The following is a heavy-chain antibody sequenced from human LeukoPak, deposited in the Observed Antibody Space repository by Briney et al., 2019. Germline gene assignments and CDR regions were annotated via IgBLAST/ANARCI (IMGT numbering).Heavy chain of an antibody. D-gene: IGHD6-6*01. Sequence: GSSVTVSCKASGGTFSSYAISWVRQAPGQGLEWMGRIIPIFGIANYAQKFQGRVTITADKSTSTAYMELSSLRSEDTAVYYCASGGSSSMEGPYYYYGMDVWGQGTTVTVSS. V-gene: IGHV1-69*04. CDR2: IIPIFGIA. J-gene: IGHJ6*02. CDR3: ASGGSSSMEGPYYYYGMDV. CDR1: GGTFSSYA.